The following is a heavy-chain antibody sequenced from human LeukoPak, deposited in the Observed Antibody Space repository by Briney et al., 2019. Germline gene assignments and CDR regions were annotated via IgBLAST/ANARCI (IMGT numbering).Heavy chain of an antibody. J-gene: IGHJ5*02. V-gene: IGHV1-24*01. CDR2: FDPEDGET. Sequence: ASVKVSCKVSGYTLTELPMHWVRQAPGKGLEWMGGFDPEDGETIYAQKFQGRVTMTEDTSTDTAYMELSSLRSEDTAVYYCATARRSSHDFWSKWFDPWGQGTLVTVSS. D-gene: IGHD3-3*01. CDR3: ATARRSSHDFWSKWFDP. CDR1: GYTLTELP.